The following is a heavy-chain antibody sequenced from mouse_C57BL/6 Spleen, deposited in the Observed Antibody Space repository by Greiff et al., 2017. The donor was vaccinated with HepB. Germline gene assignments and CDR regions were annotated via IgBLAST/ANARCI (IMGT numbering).Heavy chain of an antibody. CDR1: GYTFTSYT. J-gene: IGHJ1*03. D-gene: IGHD1-1*01. CDR3: AREVVDWYFDV. Sequence: QVQLKESGAELARPGASVKMSCKASGYTFTSYTMHWVKQRHGQGLEWIGYINPSSGYTKYNQKFKDKATLTADKSSSTAYMQLSSLTSEDSAVYYCAREVVDWYFDVWGTGTTVTVSS. V-gene: IGHV1-4*01. CDR2: INPSSGYT.